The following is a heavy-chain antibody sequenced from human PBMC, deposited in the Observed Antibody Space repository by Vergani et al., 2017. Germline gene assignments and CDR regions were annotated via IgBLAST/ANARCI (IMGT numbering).Heavy chain of an antibody. J-gene: IGHJ5*01. CDR3: ARARCIETCYMSNWLDS. Sequence: DVHLAESGGGFFQPGGSLRLSCSASGFSFNSYWMHWVRQVPGKGLLWVSRIKSDGSITAYADSVQGRFTISRDNAQNTLYLQMNSLRVEDTGFYYCARARCIETCYMSNWLDSWGQGTLVTVSS. D-gene: IGHD3-9*01. CDR1: GFSFNSYW. V-gene: IGHV3-74*03. CDR2: IKSDGSIT.